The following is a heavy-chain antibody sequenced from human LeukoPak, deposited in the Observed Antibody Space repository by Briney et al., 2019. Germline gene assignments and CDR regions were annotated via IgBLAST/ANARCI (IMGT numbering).Heavy chain of an antibody. D-gene: IGHD6-13*01. CDR3: ARDTPGIAAAGTGDY. CDR2: INPRGGSP. V-gene: IGHV1-46*01. Sequence: ASAKVSCKASGYTFTSYYMHWVRQTPGQGLEWMGIINPRGGSPSYAQKFQGRVTMTRDTSTSTVYMELSSLRSEDTAVYYCARDTPGIAAAGTGDYWGQGTLVTVSS. CDR1: GYTFTSYY. J-gene: IGHJ4*02.